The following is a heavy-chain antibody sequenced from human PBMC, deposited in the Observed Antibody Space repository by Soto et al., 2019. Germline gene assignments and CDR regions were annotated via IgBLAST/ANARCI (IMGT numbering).Heavy chain of an antibody. J-gene: IGHJ4*02. CDR1: GGSISSSSYY. CDR3: ASLLGIKFDY. CDR2: IYYSGTT. Sequence: QLQLQESGPGPVQPSETLSLTCTVSGGSISSSSYYWGWIRQPPGKGLEWIGTIYYSGTTNYNPSLKSRVTISVDTSQNQFSLKLNSLTAADTAVYYCASLLGIKFDYWGQGALVTVSS. V-gene: IGHV4-39*01. D-gene: IGHD3-10*01.